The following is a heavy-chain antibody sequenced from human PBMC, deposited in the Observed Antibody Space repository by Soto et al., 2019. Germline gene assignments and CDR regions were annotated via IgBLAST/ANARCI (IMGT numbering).Heavy chain of an antibody. CDR3: ARAFLLVDEWLVPLDY. CDR2: ISAYNGNT. V-gene: IGHV1-18*01. J-gene: IGHJ4*02. CDR1: GYTFTSYG. Sequence: QVQLVQSGAEVKKPGASVKVSCKASGYTFTSYGISWVRQAPGQGLEWMGWISAYNGNTNYAQKLQGRVTMTTDTSTSTAYRELRSLRSDDTAVYYCARAFLLVDEWLVPLDYWGQGTLVTVSS. D-gene: IGHD6-19*01.